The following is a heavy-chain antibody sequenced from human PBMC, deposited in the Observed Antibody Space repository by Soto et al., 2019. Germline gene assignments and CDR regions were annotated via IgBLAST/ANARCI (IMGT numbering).Heavy chain of an antibody. CDR1: GGSFSNDDYY. CDR3: ARARYAYFDY. D-gene: IGHD1-1*01. CDR2: IYYSGST. J-gene: IGHJ4*02. Sequence: SSETLSLTCTISGGSFSNDDYYWSWIRQPPGKGLEWIGYIYYSGSTNSNPSLKSRVTQSVDTSKKQFSLTLRSVTAADTAVYYCARARYAYFDYWGQGTLVTVSS. V-gene: IGHV4-30-4*01.